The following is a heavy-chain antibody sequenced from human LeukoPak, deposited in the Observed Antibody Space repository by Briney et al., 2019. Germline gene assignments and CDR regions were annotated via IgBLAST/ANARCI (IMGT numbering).Heavy chain of an antibody. V-gene: IGHV1-2*02. D-gene: IGHD1-1*01. Sequence: GASVKVSHKASGYTFTGYYMHWVRQAPGQGLEWMGWINPNSGGTDYAQKFQGRVTMTGDTSISTAYMELSRLRSDDTAVYYCARDRGPELERLNSFDPWGQATPVTVSS. CDR2: INPNSGGT. CDR3: ARDRGPELERLNSFDP. J-gene: IGHJ5*02. CDR1: GYTFTGYY.